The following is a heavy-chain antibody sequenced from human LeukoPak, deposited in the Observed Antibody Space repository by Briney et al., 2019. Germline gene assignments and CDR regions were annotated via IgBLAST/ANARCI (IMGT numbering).Heavy chain of an antibody. CDR2: IYYSGST. D-gene: IGHD2-21*01. V-gene: IGHV4-59*01. CDR3: ATSLAGGAY. J-gene: IGHJ4*02. Sequence: KPSETLSLTCTVSGGSISSYYWSWLRQPPGKGLEWIGYIYYSGSTNYNPSLKSRVTISVDTSKNQFSLKLSSVTAADTAVYYCATSLAGGAYWGQGTLVTVSS. CDR1: GGSISSYY.